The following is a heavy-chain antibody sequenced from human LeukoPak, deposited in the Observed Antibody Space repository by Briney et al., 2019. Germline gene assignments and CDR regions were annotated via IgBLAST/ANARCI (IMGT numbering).Heavy chain of an antibody. J-gene: IGHJ6*02. CDR3: ARDYGDPSYYYYGMDV. CDR2: ISSSSSYI. V-gene: IGHV3-21*04. CDR1: GFTFSSYS. Sequence: PGGSLRLSCAASGFTFSSYSMNWVRQAPGKGLEWVSSISSSSSYIYYADSVKGRFTTSRDNAKNSLYLQMNSLRAEDTAVYYCARDYGDPSYYYYGMDVWGQGTTVTVSS. D-gene: IGHD4-17*01.